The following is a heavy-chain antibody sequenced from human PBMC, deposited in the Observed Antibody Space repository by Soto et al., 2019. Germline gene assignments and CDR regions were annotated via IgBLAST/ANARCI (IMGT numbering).Heavy chain of an antibody. Sequence: GASVKVSCKASGYTFTDYYMHWVRQAPGQGLEWMEWINPNSGGTNYAQNFQGWDTMTRDTSINTAYMELTRRTSDDTAVYYCATEGRGHCGGDCYLDYWGPGALVTVSS. CDR3: ATEGRGHCGGDCYLDY. V-gene: IGHV1-2*04. CDR1: GYTFTDYY. CDR2: INPNSGGT. J-gene: IGHJ4*02. D-gene: IGHD2-21*02.